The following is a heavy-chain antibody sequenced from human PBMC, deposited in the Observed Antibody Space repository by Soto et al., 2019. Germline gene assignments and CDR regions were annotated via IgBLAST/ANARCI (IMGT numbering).Heavy chain of an antibody. CDR1: GDSISSGGYY. Sequence: SETLSLTCAVSGDSISSGGYYWSWIRQHPGKGLEWIGYIYYSGSTYYNPSLKSRVTISVDTSKNQFSLKLSSVTAADTAVYYCARDQRQYQLLRYYYYGMDVWGQGTTVTVSS. V-gene: IGHV4-31*11. CDR3: ARDQRQYQLLRYYYYGMDV. D-gene: IGHD2-2*01. CDR2: IYYSGST. J-gene: IGHJ6*02.